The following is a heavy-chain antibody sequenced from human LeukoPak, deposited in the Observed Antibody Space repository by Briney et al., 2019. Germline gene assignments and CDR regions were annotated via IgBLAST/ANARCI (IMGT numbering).Heavy chain of an antibody. J-gene: IGHJ4*02. CDR3: AKGAGGIAVAGTGGSYFDY. CDR1: GFTFDDYA. D-gene: IGHD6-19*01. V-gene: IGHV3-9*03. CDR2: ISWNSGSI. Sequence: PGGSLRLSCAASGFTFDDYAMHWVRQAPGKGLEWVSGISWNSGSIGYADSVKGRFNISRDNAKNSLYLQMNSMRAEDMALYYCAKGAGGIAVAGTGGSYFDYWGQGTLVTVSS.